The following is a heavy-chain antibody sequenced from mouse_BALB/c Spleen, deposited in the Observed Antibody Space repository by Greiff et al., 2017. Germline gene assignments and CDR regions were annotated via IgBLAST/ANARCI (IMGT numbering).Heavy chain of an antibody. CDR3: ARSYYGSRYFDY. CDR2: ISSGSSTI. V-gene: IGHV5-17*02. CDR1: GFTFSSFG. J-gene: IGHJ2*01. D-gene: IGHD1-1*01. Sequence: EVKLMESGGGLVQPGGSRKLSCAASGFTFSSFGMHWVRQAPEKGLEWVAYISSGSSTIYYADTVKGRFTISRDNPKNTLFLQMTSLRSEDTAMYYCARSYYGSRYFDYWGQGTTLTVSS.